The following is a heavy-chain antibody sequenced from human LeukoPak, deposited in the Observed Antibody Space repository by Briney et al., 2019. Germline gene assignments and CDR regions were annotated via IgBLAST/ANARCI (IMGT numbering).Heavy chain of an antibody. CDR1: VFTFINHL. V-gene: IGHV3-7*05. CDR3: ARGGSSWYYY. J-gene: IGHJ4*02. D-gene: IGHD6-13*01. CDR2: IKQDGSEK. Sequence: PGGSLRHSCAGSVFTFINHLMSGVRQAPGKGLEWVANIKQDGSEKYYVDSVKGRFTISRDNAKNSLYLQMNSLRAEDTAVYYCARGGSSWYYYWGQGTLVTVSS.